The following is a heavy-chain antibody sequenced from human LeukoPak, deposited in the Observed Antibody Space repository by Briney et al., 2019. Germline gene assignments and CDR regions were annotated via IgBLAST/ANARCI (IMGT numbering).Heavy chain of an antibody. J-gene: IGHJ4*02. V-gene: IGHV1-69*04. D-gene: IGHD3-22*01. Sequence: ASVKVSCKASGGTFSSYAISWVRQAPGQGLEWMGRIIPILGIANYAQKFQGRVTITADKSTSTAYMEVSSLRSEDTAVYYCARDFGAHDSSDYYFYFWGQGTLVTVSS. CDR1: GGTFSSYA. CDR3: ARDFGAHDSSDYYFYF. CDR2: IIPILGIA.